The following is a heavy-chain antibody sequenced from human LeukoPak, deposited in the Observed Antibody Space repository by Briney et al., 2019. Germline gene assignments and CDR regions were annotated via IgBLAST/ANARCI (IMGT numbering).Heavy chain of an antibody. J-gene: IGHJ4*02. Sequence: GASVKVSCKASGYTFTSYGISWVRQAPGQGLEWMGWISAYNGNTNYAQKLQGRVTMTTDTSTSAAYMELRSLRSEDTAVYYCAREGTTVVKGRFDYWGQGTLVTVSS. CDR1: GYTFTSYG. V-gene: IGHV1-18*01. D-gene: IGHD4-23*01. CDR3: AREGTTVVKGRFDY. CDR2: ISAYNGNT.